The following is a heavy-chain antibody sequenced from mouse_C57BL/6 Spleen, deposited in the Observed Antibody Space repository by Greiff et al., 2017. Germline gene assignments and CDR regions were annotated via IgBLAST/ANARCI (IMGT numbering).Heavy chain of an antibody. D-gene: IGHD1-1*01. Sequence: EVKLMESGPGLVKPSQSLSLTCSVTGYSITSGYYWNWIRQFPGNKLEWMGYISYDGSNNYNPSLKNRISITRDTSKNQFFLKLNSVTTEDTATYYCARRDYYGSSSYAMDYWGQGTSVTVSS. J-gene: IGHJ4*01. CDR2: ISYDGSN. CDR3: ARRDYYGSSSYAMDY. CDR1: GYSITSGYY. V-gene: IGHV3-6*01.